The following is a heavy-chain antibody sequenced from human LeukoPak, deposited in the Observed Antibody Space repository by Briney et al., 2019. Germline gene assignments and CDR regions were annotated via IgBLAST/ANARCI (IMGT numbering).Heavy chain of an antibody. D-gene: IGHD4-17*01. V-gene: IGHV3-30-3*01. CDR1: GFTFSSYA. CDR2: ISYDGSNK. CDR3: ARDVIYRFYGDYAN. J-gene: IGHJ4*02. Sequence: GGSLRLSCAASGFTFSSYAMHWVRQAPGKGLEWVAVISYDGSNKYNADSVKGRFTISRDNSKNTLYLQMNSLRAEDTAVYYCARDVIYRFYGDYANWGQGTLVTVSS.